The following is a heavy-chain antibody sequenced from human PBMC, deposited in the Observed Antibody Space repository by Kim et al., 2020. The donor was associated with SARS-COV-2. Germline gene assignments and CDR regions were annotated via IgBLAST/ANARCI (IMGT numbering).Heavy chain of an antibody. J-gene: IGHJ4*02. CDR3: AKALRGRDMAFDY. V-gene: IGHV3-23*01. Sequence: GGSLRLSCTASGFIFNNYAMSWVRQAPGKGPEWVSSISGSGDIIHYADSVKGRFTISRDRSKNTLSLQMNSLRAEDTALYYCAKALRGRDMAFDYWGQG. CDR2: ISGSGDII. CDR1: GFIFNNYA. D-gene: IGHD3-10*01.